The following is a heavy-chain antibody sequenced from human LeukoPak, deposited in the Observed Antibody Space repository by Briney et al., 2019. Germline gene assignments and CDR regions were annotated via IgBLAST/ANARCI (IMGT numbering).Heavy chain of an antibody. D-gene: IGHD1-1*01. J-gene: IGHJ4*02. CDR2: LKSDGSST. Sequence: GGSLRLACAASGFKLSSYYMDWVRQGPGKGLVWVSRLKSDGSSTKYADSVQGRFTISRDDAKNTLYMQMTSVRVEDAAVYYCARTTMETQYFDRWGQGTLVTVSS. CDR1: GFKLSSYY. V-gene: IGHV3-74*03. CDR3: ARTTMETQYFDR.